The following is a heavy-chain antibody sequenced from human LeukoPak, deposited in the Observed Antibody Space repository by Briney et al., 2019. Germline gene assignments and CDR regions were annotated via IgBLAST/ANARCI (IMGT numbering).Heavy chain of an antibody. V-gene: IGHV3-7*01. CDR3: ARDSAGNDY. CDR1: GFTFSTYW. D-gene: IGHD6-13*01. J-gene: IGHJ4*02. CDR2: IKQDGSEK. Sequence: GGSLRLSCAASGFTFSTYWMSWVRQAPGKGLEWVANIKQDGSEKYYVDSVKGRFTISRDNAKNSLYLQMNSLRAEGTAIYYCARDSAGNDYWGQGTLVTVSS.